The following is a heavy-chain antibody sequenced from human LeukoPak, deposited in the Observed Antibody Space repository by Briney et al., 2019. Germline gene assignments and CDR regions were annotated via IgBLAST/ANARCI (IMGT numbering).Heavy chain of an antibody. J-gene: IGHJ5*02. V-gene: IGHV4-34*01. D-gene: IGHD2-2*01. CDR3: ARVRCSSTSCYLRGKKWFDP. CDR2: INHSGST. CDR1: VGSFSGYY. Sequence: SETLSLTCSVYVGSFSGYYWSWIRQPPGKGLEWIGEINHSGSTNYNPSLKSRVTISVDTSKNQFSLKLSSVTAADTAVYYCARVRCSSTSCYLRGKKWFDPWGQGTLVTVSS.